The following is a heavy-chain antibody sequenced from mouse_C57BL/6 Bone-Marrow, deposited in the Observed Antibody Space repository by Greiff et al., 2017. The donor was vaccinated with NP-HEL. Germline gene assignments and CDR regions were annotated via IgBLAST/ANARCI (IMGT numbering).Heavy chain of an antibody. CDR1: GFTFSSYA. V-gene: IGHV5-9-1*02. J-gene: IGHJ4*01. Sequence: EVKLVESGEGLVKPGGSLKLSCAASGFTFSSYAMSWVRQTPEKRLEWVAYISRGGDYIYYADTVKGRFTISRDNARNTLYLQMSSLKSEDTAMYYCTRDQEGYSNLGYAMDYWGQGTSVTVSS. CDR2: ISRGGDYI. D-gene: IGHD2-5*01. CDR3: TRDQEGYSNLGYAMDY.